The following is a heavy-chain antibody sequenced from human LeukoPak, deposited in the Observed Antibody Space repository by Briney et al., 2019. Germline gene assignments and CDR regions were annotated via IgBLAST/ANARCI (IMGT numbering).Heavy chain of an antibody. V-gene: IGHV1-8*01. D-gene: IGHD3-10*01. CDR1: GYTFTSYD. Sequence: ASVKVSCKASGYTFTSYDINWVRQATGQGLEWMGWMNPNSGNTGYAQKFQGRVTMTRNTSISTAYMELSSLRSEDTAVYYCAKLWFGDLFPDAFDIWGQGTMVTVSS. CDR3: AKLWFGDLFPDAFDI. CDR2: MNPNSGNT. J-gene: IGHJ3*02.